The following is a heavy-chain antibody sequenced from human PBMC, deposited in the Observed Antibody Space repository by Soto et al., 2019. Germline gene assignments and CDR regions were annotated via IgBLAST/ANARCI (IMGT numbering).Heavy chain of an antibody. D-gene: IGHD2-21*01. J-gene: IGHJ4*02. Sequence: QVQLVQSGAEVKKPGASVKISCKRLGSTLFPYIIHWVRQAPGKGLEWMAIINPNGGSTNYAQKFQGRVTVTSDTSTTTVSMELNSLESDDTAVYFCARSLLQGDFWGQGTLVTVSS. CDR2: INPNGGST. CDR3: ARSLLQGDF. V-gene: IGHV1-46*01. CDR1: GSTLFPYI.